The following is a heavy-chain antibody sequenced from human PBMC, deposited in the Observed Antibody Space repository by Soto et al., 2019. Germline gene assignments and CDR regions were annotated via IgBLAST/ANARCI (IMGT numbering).Heavy chain of an antibody. CDR3: AQDAGPRYIVVVPAAMGDDY. J-gene: IGHJ4*02. V-gene: IGHV3-23*01. CDR2: ISGSGGST. CDR1: GFTFSSYA. D-gene: IGHD2-2*01. Sequence: EVQLLESGGGLVQPGGSLRLSCAASGFTFSSYAMSWVRQAPGKGLEWVSAISGSGGSTYYTDSVKGRFTISRDNSKNTRHLEMNSLRAEATAVYYCAQDAGPRYIVVVPAAMGDDYWGQGTLVTVCS.